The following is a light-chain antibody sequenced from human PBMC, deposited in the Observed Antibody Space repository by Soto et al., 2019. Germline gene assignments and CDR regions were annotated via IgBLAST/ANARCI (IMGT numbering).Light chain of an antibody. CDR2: GAS. Sequence: ETVLTQSPGTLSLSPGDRATLFCRASQIVPFNYFAWYKQKPGQAPRLLIYGASSTATGIPGRFSGSGSGADFTLTISRLEPEDAAVYYCQQYGNAPAFGGGTKVEIK. CDR1: QIVPFNY. V-gene: IGKV3-20*01. CDR3: QQYGNAPA. J-gene: IGKJ4*01.